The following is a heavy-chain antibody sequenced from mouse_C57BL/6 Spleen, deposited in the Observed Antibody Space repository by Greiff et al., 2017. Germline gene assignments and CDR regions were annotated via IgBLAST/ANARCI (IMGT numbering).Heavy chain of an antibody. J-gene: IGHJ2*01. Sequence: QVQLKQPGAELVKPGASVKLSCKASGYTFTSYWMQWVKQRPGQGLEWIGEIDPSDSYTNYNQKFKGKATLTVDTSSSTAYMQLSSLTSEDSAVYYCARGGDVGYWGQGTTLIVSS. CDR2: IDPSDSYT. CDR3: ARGGDVGY. CDR1: GYTFTSYW. D-gene: IGHD3-3*01. V-gene: IGHV1-50*01.